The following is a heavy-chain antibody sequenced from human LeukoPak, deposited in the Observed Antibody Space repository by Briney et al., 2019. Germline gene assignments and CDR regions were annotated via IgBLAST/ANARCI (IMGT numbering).Heavy chain of an antibody. D-gene: IGHD1-26*01. Sequence: GGSLRLSCAASGFTFSSYGMHWVRQAPGKGLEWVAFIRYDGSNKYYADSVKGRFAISRDNSKNTLYLQMNSLRAEDTAVYYCAKGSVRELLMDYWGQGTLVTVSS. V-gene: IGHV3-30*02. CDR1: GFTFSSYG. CDR3: AKGSVRELLMDY. CDR2: IRYDGSNK. J-gene: IGHJ4*02.